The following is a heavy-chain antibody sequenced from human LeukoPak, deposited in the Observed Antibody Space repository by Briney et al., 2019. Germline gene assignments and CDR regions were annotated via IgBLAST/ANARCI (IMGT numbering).Heavy chain of an antibody. Sequence: ASVTVSCKASVYTFTSYGISWVRQAPGPALEWMGWISAYNCNTNYAQKLQGRVTMTTDTSTSTAYMELRSLRSDDTAVYYCAREVRRGSSIPDYWGQGTLVTVSS. CDR3: AREVRRGSSIPDY. V-gene: IGHV1-18*01. J-gene: IGHJ4*02. D-gene: IGHD6-13*01. CDR1: VYTFTSYG. CDR2: ISAYNCNT.